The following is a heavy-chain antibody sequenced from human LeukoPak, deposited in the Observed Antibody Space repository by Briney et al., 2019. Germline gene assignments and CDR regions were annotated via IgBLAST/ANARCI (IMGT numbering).Heavy chain of an antibody. J-gene: IGHJ4*02. CDR1: GYTFTGYY. V-gene: IGHV1-2*02. CDR2: INPNSGGT. CDR3: ARDKGKYSGSYPLDY. D-gene: IGHD1-26*01. Sequence: GASVKVSCKASGYTFTGYYMHWVRQAPGQGLEWMGWINPNSGGTNYAQKFQGRVTMTRDTSISTAYMELSRLRSDDTAVYYCARDKGKYSGSYPLDYWGQGPLVTVSS.